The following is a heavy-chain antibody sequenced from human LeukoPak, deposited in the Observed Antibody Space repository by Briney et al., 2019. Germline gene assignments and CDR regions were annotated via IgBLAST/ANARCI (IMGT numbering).Heavy chain of an antibody. CDR3: AKPRDSIVGTTTPTRLATLDI. J-gene: IGHJ3*02. Sequence: GGSLRLSCAASGFTFSSYAMRWVRQSPGKALEWVSAISTCGGNTYYADSVKGRFTISRDNPNNTLYLQMNNLRAEHTAVYYCAKPRDSIVGTTTPTRLATLDIWGQGTMVTVSS. D-gene: IGHD1-26*01. CDR1: GFTFSSYA. V-gene: IGHV3-23*01. CDR2: ISTCGGNT.